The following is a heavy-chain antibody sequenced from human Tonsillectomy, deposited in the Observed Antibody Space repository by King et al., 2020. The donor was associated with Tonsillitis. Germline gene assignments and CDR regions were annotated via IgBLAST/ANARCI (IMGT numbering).Heavy chain of an antibody. CDR2: INDGNGNT. Sequence: QLVQSGAEVKKPGASVKVSCKASGYTFTSYAMHWVRQAPGQRLEWMGWINDGNGNTKYSQKFQGRVTITRDTSASTAYMELSSLRYEDTAVYYCARDGVEGSCSPLSQFDYWGQGTLVTVSS. J-gene: IGHJ4*02. CDR3: ARDGVEGSCSPLSQFDY. CDR1: GYTFTSYA. D-gene: IGHD6-19*01. V-gene: IGHV1-3*01.